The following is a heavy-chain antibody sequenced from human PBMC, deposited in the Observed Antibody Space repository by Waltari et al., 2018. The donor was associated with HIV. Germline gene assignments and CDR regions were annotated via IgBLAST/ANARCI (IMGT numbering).Heavy chain of an antibody. J-gene: IGHJ4*02. CDR3: ARYYCSGGSCPDY. V-gene: IGHV4-61*02. CDR1: GGSISSGSYY. D-gene: IGHD2-15*01. CDR2: IYTSGST. Sequence: QVQLQESGPGLVKPSQTLSLTCTVSGGSISSGSYYWSWIRQPAGKGLEWIGRIYTSGSTNYNPALKRRVAISVDTSKNQFSLKLSAVAAADTAVYYCARYYCSGGSCPDYWGQGTLVTVSS.